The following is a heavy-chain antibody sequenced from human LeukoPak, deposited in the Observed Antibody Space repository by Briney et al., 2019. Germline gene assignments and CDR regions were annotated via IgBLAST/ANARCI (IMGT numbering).Heavy chain of an antibody. D-gene: IGHD5-18*01. CDR2: IRYDGSNK. CDR1: GFIFSNYG. J-gene: IGHJ4*02. V-gene: IGHV3-30*02. CDR3: AKDHTDTRGSPFDY. Sequence: GGSLRLSCAASGFIFSNYGMHWVRQAPGKGLEWVAFIRYDGSNKYYADSVQGRLTISRDNSKNTLYLQMNSLRAEDTAIYYCAKDHTDTRGSPFDYWGQGTLVTVSS.